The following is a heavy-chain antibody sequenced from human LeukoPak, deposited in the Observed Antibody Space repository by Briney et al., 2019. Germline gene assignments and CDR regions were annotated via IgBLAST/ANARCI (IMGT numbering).Heavy chain of an antibody. CDR3: ARGRVDYYGSGSPHRYFDY. J-gene: IGHJ4*02. CDR1: GGSISSGGYS. V-gene: IGHV4-30-2*01. Sequence: SQTLSLTCAVSGGSISSGGYSWSWLRQPPGKGLEWIGYIYHSGSTYYNPSLKSRVTISVDRSKNQFSLKLSSVTAADTAVYYCARGRVDYYGSGSPHRYFDYWGQGTLVTVSS. CDR2: IYHSGST. D-gene: IGHD3-10*01.